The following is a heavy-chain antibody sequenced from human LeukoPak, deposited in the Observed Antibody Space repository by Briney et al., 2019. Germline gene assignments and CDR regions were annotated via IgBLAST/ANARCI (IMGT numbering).Heavy chain of an antibody. CDR2: IYSGGST. CDR1: GFTVSSDY. D-gene: IGHD3-22*01. J-gene: IGHJ4*02. CDR3: ASYDSSGYYVDY. V-gene: IGHV3-53*01. Sequence: PGGSLRLSCAASGFTVSSDYMSWVRQAPGKGLEWVSVIYSGGSTYYADSVKGRFTISRDNSKNTLYLQMNSLRAEDTAVYYCASYDSSGYYVDYWGQGTRVTVSS.